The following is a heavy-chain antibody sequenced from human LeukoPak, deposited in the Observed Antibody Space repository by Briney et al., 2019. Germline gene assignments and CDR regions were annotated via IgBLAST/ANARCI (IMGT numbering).Heavy chain of an antibody. J-gene: IGHJ4*02. CDR2: IGAYNGNT. V-gene: IGHV1-18*01. CDR1: GGTFSSYA. Sequence: GASVKVSCKASGGTFSSYAISWVRQAPGQGLEWMGWIGAYNGNTNYAQKLQGRVTMTTDTSTSTAYMELRSLRSDDTAVYYCARYYYDSSGYYISGYFDYWGQGTLVTVSS. CDR3: ARYYYDSSGYYISGYFDY. D-gene: IGHD3-22*01.